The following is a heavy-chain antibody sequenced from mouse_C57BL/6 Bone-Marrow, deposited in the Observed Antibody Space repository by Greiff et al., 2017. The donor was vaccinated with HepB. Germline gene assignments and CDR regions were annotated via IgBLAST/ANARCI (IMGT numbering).Heavy chain of an antibody. CDR2: IYTGDGDT. D-gene: IGHD1-1*01. V-gene: IGHV1-82*01. Sequence: QVQLQQSGPELVKPGASVKISCKASGYAFSSSWMNWVTQRPGKGLEWIGRIYTGDGDTKYNGKFKGKATLTADKSSSTAYMQLSSLTSEYSAVYCCAHYGSSPFAYGVRGTLVTVSA. CDR3: AHYGSSPFAY. CDR1: GYAFSSSW. J-gene: IGHJ3*01.